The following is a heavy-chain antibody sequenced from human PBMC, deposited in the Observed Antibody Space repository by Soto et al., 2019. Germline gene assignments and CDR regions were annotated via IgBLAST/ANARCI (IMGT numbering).Heavy chain of an antibody. J-gene: IGHJ4*02. CDR1: GFTFSNYG. Sequence: QVQLVESGGGVVQPGRSLRLSCAASGFTFSNYGMHWVRQAPGKGLEWVALISYDGSNKYYADSVKGQVTISRDNTKNTLYLQMNSLRAEDSAVYYCAKDLHSSGWAAYNFDYWGQGTLVTVSS. V-gene: IGHV3-30*18. D-gene: IGHD6-25*01. CDR2: ISYDGSNK. CDR3: AKDLHSSGWAAYNFDY.